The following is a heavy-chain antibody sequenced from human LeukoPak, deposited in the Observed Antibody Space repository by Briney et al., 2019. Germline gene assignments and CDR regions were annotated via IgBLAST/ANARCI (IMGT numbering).Heavy chain of an antibody. Sequence: SETLSLTCTVSGGSNSSYYWSWLRQPPGKGLEWIGYIHYSGSTNYNPSLKSRVTISVDTSKNQFSLKLSSMTAADTAVYYCARGVVYYYDSSGYFDYWGQGTLVTVSS. D-gene: IGHD3-22*01. J-gene: IGHJ4*02. CDR2: IHYSGST. CDR1: GGSNSSYY. CDR3: ARGVVYYYDSSGYFDY. V-gene: IGHV4-59*01.